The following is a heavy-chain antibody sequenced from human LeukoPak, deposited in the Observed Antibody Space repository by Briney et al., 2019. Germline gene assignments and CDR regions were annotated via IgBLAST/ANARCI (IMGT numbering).Heavy chain of an antibody. CDR1: GFTFSGYW. Sequence: GGSLRLSCAASGFTFSGYWMSWVRQAPGKGLECVSVIYSGGNTYYADSVKGRFTISRDNSKNTLFLQMNSLRAEGTAVYYCARRGDGGRSFDYWGQGTLVTVSS. CDR2: IYSGGNT. V-gene: IGHV3-53*01. CDR3: ARRGDGGRSFDY. D-gene: IGHD4-23*01. J-gene: IGHJ4*02.